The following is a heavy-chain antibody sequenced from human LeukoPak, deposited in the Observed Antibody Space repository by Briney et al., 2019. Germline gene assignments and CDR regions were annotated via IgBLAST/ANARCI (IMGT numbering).Heavy chain of an antibody. CDR1: GYTFSSYS. CDR3: ARLRRNSDRSGYYYYYDY. Sequence: GGSLRLSCAASGYTFSSYSINWVRQAPGKGLEWVSSISVGSNYIYYADSVRGRFSISRDDARNSLYLQMDSLRGDDTAVYYCARLRRNSDRSGYYYYYDYWGQGALVTVSS. D-gene: IGHD3-22*01. J-gene: IGHJ4*02. V-gene: IGHV3-21*01. CDR2: ISVGSNYI.